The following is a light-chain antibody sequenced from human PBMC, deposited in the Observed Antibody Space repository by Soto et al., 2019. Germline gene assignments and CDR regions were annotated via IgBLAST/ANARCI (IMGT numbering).Light chain of an antibody. CDR3: QQRSNWH. CDR1: QSVSSY. J-gene: IGKJ2*01. V-gene: IGKV3-11*01. CDR2: DAS. Sequence: EIVLTQSPATLSLSPGERATLSCRASQSVSSYLAWYQQKPGQAPRLLIYDASNRATGIPARFSGSGSGSDFTLTISSLEPEDFAVYYCQQRSNWHFGQGTKVEIK.